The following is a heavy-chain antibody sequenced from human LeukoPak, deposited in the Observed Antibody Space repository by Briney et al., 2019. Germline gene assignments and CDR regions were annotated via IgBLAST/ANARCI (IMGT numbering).Heavy chain of an antibody. CDR3: AREPGIAAAGNRPHYWYFDL. CDR2: IYYSGST. Sequence: SETLSLTCTVSGGSISSSSYYWGWIRQPPGKGLEWIGSIYYSGSTYYNPSLKSRVTISVDTSKNQFSLKLSSVTAADTAVYYCAREPGIAAAGNRPHYWYFDLWGRGTLVTVS. J-gene: IGHJ2*01. CDR1: GGSISSSSYY. D-gene: IGHD6-13*01. V-gene: IGHV4-39*07.